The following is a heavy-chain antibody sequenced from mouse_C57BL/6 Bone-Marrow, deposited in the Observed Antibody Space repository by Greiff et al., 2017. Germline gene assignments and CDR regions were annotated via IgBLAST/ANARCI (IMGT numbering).Heavy chain of an antibody. V-gene: IGHV1-82*01. D-gene: IGHD1-1*01. CDR1: GYAFSSSW. CDR2: IYPGDGDT. CDR3: ARTGGSSSPWFAY. J-gene: IGHJ3*01. Sequence: QVQLKQSGPELVKPGASVKISCKASGYAFSSSWMNWVKQRPGKGLEWIGRIYPGDGDTNYNGKFKGKATMTADKSSSTAYMQLSSLTSEDSAVYFCARTGGSSSPWFAYWGQGTLVTVSA.